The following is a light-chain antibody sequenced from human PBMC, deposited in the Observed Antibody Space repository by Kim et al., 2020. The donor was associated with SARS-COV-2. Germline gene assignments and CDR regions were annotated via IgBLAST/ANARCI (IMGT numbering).Light chain of an antibody. Sequence: GQMVTISCSGNSSNIGGNTVNGYQQLAGAAPKVLIYSNNQRPAGVPDRFSGSKSGTSASLAISGLQSEDEADYYCAAWNDGLNGPVFGGGTKLTVL. CDR2: SNN. CDR3: AAWNDGLNGPV. CDR1: SSNIGGNT. J-gene: IGLJ2*01. V-gene: IGLV1-44*01.